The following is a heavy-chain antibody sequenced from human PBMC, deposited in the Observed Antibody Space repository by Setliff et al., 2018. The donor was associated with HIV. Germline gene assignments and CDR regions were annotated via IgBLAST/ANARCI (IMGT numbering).Heavy chain of an antibody. V-gene: IGHV1-8*01. Sequence: GASVKVSCKTAEYTSASYVINWVRQAAGQGLEWMGWIGPKSGNTGYAQEFQGRVTMTRNTSISTAYMELVSLTSDDTAIYFCARGLRAYLGYWGQGTLVTVSS. J-gene: IGHJ4*02. CDR1: EYTSASYV. CDR3: ARGLRAYLGY. CDR2: IGPKSGNT. D-gene: IGHD1-26*01.